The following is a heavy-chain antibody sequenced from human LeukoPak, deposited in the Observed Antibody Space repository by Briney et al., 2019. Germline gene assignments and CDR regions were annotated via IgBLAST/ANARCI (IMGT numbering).Heavy chain of an antibody. Sequence: GGSLRLSCAASGFTFSSSAMSWVRQAPGKGLEWVSLISGSGGTYYADFVKGRFTISRDNSKNTLYLHMNTLRAEDTAVYYCAKDGTGTALFYDFYMDVWGKGTTVTVSS. CDR1: GFTFSSSA. D-gene: IGHD1-7*01. J-gene: IGHJ6*03. CDR2: ISGSGGT. CDR3: AKDGTGTALFYDFYMDV. V-gene: IGHV3-23*01.